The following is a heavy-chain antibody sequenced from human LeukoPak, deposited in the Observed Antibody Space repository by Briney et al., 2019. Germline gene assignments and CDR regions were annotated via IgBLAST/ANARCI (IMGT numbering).Heavy chain of an antibody. D-gene: IGHD1-26*01. CDR1: GFTFGDYA. CDR2: ISGGGSST. CDR3: AKDRAYTGSPRAFDI. J-gene: IGHJ3*02. Sequence: SGGSLRLSCTASGFTFGDYAMSWVRQAPGKGLDWVSGISGGGSSTYYADSVKGRFTISRDNSKNTLYLQMSSLRAEDTAVYYCAKDRAYTGSPRAFDIWGQGTMVTVSS. V-gene: IGHV3-23*01.